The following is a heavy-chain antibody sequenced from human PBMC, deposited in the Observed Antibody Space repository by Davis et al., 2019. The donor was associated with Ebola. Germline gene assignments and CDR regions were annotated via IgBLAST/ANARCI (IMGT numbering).Heavy chain of an antibody. Sequence: GESLKISCAASGFTFSSYAMHWVRQAPGKGLEWVAVISYDGSNKYYADSVKGRFTISRDNSKNTLYLQMNSLRAEDTAVYYCARDSYCGGDCYSSGMDVWGQGTTVTVSS. D-gene: IGHD2-21*01. CDR3: ARDSYCGGDCYSSGMDV. J-gene: IGHJ6*02. CDR1: GFTFSSYA. V-gene: IGHV3-30-3*01. CDR2: ISYDGSNK.